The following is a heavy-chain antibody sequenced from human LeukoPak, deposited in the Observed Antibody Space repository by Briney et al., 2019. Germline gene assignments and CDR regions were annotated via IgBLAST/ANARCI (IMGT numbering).Heavy chain of an antibody. D-gene: IGHD6-19*01. J-gene: IGHJ6*03. CDR1: GFTFSGSA. V-gene: IGHV3-73*01. CDR2: IRSKANSYAT. CDR3: TRQGYSSGWLHYYYYYMDV. Sequence: GGSLRLSCAASGFTFSGSAMHWVRQASGKGLEWVGRIRSKANSYATAYAASVKGRFTISRDDSKNTAYLQMNSLKTEDTAVYYCTRQGYSSGWLHYYYYYMDVWGKGTTVTVSS.